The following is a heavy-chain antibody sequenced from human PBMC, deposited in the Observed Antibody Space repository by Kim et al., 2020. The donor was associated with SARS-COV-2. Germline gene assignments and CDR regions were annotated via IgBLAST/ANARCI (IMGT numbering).Heavy chain of an antibody. V-gene: IGHV1-69*04. CDR1: GGTFSSYA. CDR3: ARGGDCSSTSCPLFYYYYGMDV. Sequence: SVKVSCKASGGTFSSYAISWVRQAPGQGLEWMGRIIPILGIANYAQKFQGRVTITADKSTSTAYMELSSLRSEDTAVYYCARGGDCSSTSCPLFYYYYGMDVWGQGTTVTVSS. CDR2: IIPILGIA. J-gene: IGHJ6*02. D-gene: IGHD2-2*01.